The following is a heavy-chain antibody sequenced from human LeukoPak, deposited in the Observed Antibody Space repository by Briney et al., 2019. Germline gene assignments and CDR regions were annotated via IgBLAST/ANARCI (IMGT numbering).Heavy chain of an antibody. CDR1: GGSLSSYY. V-gene: IGHV4-59*01. CDR2: IYYSGST. Sequence: SETLSLTCTVSGGSLSSYYWSWIRQPPGKELEWIGYIYYSGSTNYNPSLTSRVTISVDTSKNHFSLKLSSVTAADTAVYYCARWVLRCGQNLFDLWGEETVVTVSS. J-gene: IGHJ5*02. CDR3: ARWVLRCGQNLFDL. D-gene: IGHD4-17*01.